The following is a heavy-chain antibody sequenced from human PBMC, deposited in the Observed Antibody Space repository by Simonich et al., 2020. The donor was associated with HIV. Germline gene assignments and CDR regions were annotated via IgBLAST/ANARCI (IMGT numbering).Heavy chain of an antibody. CDR2: ISSSSSTV. D-gene: IGHD3-22*01. Sequence: EVQLVESGGGLIQPGGSLRLSCAAAGVTFSSSSMNWVRQATGKGLEWVSDISSSSSTVYDAVSMKRRSTISRDNAKQSRHRQMNSLRDEDTAVYYCARGRTYYYDRSGCDYWGQGTLATAS. CDR3: ARGRTYYYDRSGCDY. CDR1: GVTFSSSS. V-gene: IGHV3-48*02. J-gene: IGHJ4*02.